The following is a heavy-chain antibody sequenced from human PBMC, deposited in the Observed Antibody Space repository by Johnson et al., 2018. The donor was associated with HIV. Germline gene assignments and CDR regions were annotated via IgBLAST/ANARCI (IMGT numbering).Heavy chain of an antibody. D-gene: IGHD3-22*01. CDR2: INCDGGST. J-gene: IGHJ3*02. V-gene: IGHV3-20*04. CDR1: GFTFHDYG. CDR3: AKVRVAAMIVVVSGRDAFDI. Sequence: VQLVESGGGVVRPGGSLRLSCAASGFTFHDYGMSWVRQAPGQGLAWVSVINCDGGSTCYADSVKGRFPISRDNAKNHLYLQMNSLRAGDTAVYYCAKVRVAAMIVVVSGRDAFDIWGQGTMVTVSS.